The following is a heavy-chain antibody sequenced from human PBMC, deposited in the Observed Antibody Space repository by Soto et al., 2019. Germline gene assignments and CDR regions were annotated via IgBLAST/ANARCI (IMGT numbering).Heavy chain of an antibody. J-gene: IGHJ4*02. CDR1: GGSISSGDYY. V-gene: IGHV4-30-4*01. D-gene: IGHD3-22*01. CDR3: AREVRLGRYDSSGYQT. CDR2: IYYSGST. Sequence: QVQLQESGPGLVKPSQTLSLTCTVSGGSISSGDYYWSWIRQPPGKGLEWIGYIYYSGSTYYNPSLNSRVTPSGETSKSRFSLKLSSVTAADTAVYYCAREVRLGRYDSSGYQTWGQGTLVTVSS.